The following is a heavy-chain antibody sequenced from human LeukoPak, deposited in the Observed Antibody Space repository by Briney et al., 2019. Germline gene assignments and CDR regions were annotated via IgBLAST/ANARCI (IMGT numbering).Heavy chain of an antibody. J-gene: IGHJ1*01. CDR3: ARAPSEIGGYYPEYFRH. Sequence: GGSLRLSCAASGFTFSTYWMHWVRQAPGKGLVWVSRIKSDGSTNYADSVKGRFTISRDNAKNTVSLQMNSLRPEDTGVYYCARAPSEIGGYYPEYFRHWGQGTLVSVSS. V-gene: IGHV3-74*01. CDR1: GFTFSTYW. D-gene: IGHD3-22*01. CDR2: IKSDGST.